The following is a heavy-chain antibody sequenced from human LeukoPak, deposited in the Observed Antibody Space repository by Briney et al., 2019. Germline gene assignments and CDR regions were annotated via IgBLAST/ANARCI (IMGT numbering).Heavy chain of an antibody. CDR2: IIPIFGTA. Sequence: ASVKVSCKASGGTFSSYAISWVRQAPEQGLEWMGGIIPIFGTANYAQKVQGRVTITADKSTSTAYMEPSSLRSEDTAVYYCARSLFRFLEWSYRSYYYYYMDVWGKGTTVTVSS. CDR3: ARSLFRFLEWSYRSYYYYYMDV. V-gene: IGHV1-69*06. D-gene: IGHD3-3*01. CDR1: GGTFSSYA. J-gene: IGHJ6*03.